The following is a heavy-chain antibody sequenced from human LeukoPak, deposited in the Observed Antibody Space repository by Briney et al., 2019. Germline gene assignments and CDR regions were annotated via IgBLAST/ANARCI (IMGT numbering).Heavy chain of an antibody. J-gene: IGHJ4*02. CDR3: ARVQVGFGELLYYFDY. Sequence: PSETLSLTCTVSGGSISNYYWNWIRQPPGKGLEWIGYIYYSGTTNYNPSLKSRVSMSVDTSKNQFSLKLSSVTAADKAVYYCARVQVGFGELLYYFDYWGQGTLVTVSS. V-gene: IGHV4-59*12. D-gene: IGHD3-10*01. CDR1: GGSISNYY. CDR2: IYYSGTT.